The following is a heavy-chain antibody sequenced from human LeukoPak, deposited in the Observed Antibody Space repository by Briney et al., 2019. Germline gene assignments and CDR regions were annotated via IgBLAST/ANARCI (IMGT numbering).Heavy chain of an antibody. D-gene: IGHD5-18*01. CDR1: GGSISSYY. CDR3: ARLWIQLSYFDY. J-gene: IGHJ4*02. Sequence: SETLSLTCTVSGGSISSYYWNWIRQPPGKGLEWIGYIYYSGSTYYNPSLKSRVTISVDTSKNQFSLKLSSVTAADTAVYYCARLWIQLSYFDYWGQGTLVTVSS. V-gene: IGHV4-59*04. CDR2: IYYSGST.